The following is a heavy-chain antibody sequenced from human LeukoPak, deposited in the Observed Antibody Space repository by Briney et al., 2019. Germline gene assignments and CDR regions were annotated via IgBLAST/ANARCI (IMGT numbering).Heavy chain of an antibody. CDR3: ARRPGSYYITTYYYYYMDV. Sequence: SETLSLTCTVSGGSIGTYYWSWIRQPPGKGLEWIGYIYYNGHTDYNPSLRSRVTISVHTSKNQFSLKLSSVTAADTAVYYCARRPGSYYITTYYYYYMDVWGKGTTVTVSS. CDR1: GGSIGTYY. CDR2: IYYNGHT. J-gene: IGHJ6*03. D-gene: IGHD3-10*01. V-gene: IGHV4-59*12.